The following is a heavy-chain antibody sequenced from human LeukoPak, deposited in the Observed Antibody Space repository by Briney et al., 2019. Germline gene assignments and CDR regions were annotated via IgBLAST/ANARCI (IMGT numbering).Heavy chain of an antibody. CDR2: ISGSGGST. CDR1: GFTFSSYE. D-gene: IGHD3-3*01. Sequence: PGGSLRLSCAASGFTFSSYEMNWVRQAPGKGLEWVSAISGSGGSTYYADSVKGRFTISRDNSKNTLYLQMNSLRAEDTAVYYCAKDPGGGSDYDFWSGYYMSGYFDYWGQGTLVTVSS. J-gene: IGHJ4*02. V-gene: IGHV3-23*01. CDR3: AKDPGGGSDYDFWSGYYMSGYFDY.